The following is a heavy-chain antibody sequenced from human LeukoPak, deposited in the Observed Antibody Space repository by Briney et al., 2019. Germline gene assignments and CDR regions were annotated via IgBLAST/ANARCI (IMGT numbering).Heavy chain of an antibody. Sequence: GGALRLSCAASGFTFSSYAMSWVRQAPGKGLEWVSAISGSGGSTYYADSVKVRFTISRDNSKNTLYLQVNSLRAEDTAVYYCAKHRPANRGELSSYNYFDYWGQGTLVTVSS. CDR2: ISGSGGST. J-gene: IGHJ4*02. D-gene: IGHD3-16*02. CDR1: GFTFSSYA. CDR3: AKHRPANRGELSSYNYFDY. V-gene: IGHV3-23*01.